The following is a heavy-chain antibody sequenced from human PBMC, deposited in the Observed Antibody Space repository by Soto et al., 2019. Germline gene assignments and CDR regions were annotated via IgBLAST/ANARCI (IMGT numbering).Heavy chain of an antibody. V-gene: IGHV4-59*01. J-gene: IGHJ6*02. CDR2: IHYTGST. CDR1: GGSFSTYY. Sequence: SETLSLTWTVSGGSFSTYYWSWIRQPPGKGLEWIGYIHYTGSTSYNPSLKSRVTISMDTSKTQFSQKVRSVTSAETAVYYCARVMSKLHIAAPRMYSDSWREATTVSVPS. CDR3: ARVMSKLHIAAPRMYSDS. D-gene: IGHD6-6*01.